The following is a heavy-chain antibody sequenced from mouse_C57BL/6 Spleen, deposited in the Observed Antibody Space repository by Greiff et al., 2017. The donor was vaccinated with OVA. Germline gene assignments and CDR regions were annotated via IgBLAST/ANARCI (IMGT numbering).Heavy chain of an antibody. D-gene: IGHD1-1*01. CDR3: ARGGCYGSSYDFDV. CDR1: GYTFTSYW. Sequence: QVQLQQPGTELVKPGASVKLSCKASGYTFTSYWMHWVKQRPGQGLEWIGNINPSNGGTNYNEKFKSKATLTVDKSSSTAYLQLSSLTSEDSAVYYCARGGCYGSSYDFDVWGTGTTVTVSS. V-gene: IGHV1-53*01. CDR2: INPSNGGT. J-gene: IGHJ1*03.